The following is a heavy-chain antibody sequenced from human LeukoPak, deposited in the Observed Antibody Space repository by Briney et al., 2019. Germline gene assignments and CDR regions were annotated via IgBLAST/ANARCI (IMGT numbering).Heavy chain of an antibody. D-gene: IGHD3-16*01. CDR2: INSDGSRT. J-gene: IGHJ4*02. CDR1: GFTFSSYW. Sequence: PGGSLRLSCAASGFTFSSYWMHWVRQAPGKGLMWVSRINSDGSRTTYADSVRGRFTISRDNAKSTLYLQMNSLRAEDTAVYYCARVGDDSPYFDCGGQEPLVTVSS. V-gene: IGHV3-74*01. CDR3: ARVGDDSPYFDC.